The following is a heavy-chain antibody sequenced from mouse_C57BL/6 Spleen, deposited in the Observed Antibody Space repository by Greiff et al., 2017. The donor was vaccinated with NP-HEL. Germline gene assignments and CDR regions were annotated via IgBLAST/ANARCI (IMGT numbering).Heavy chain of an antibody. V-gene: IGHV3-8*01. CDR3: ARAGYGNYGDAMDC. CDR1: GYSITSDY. CDR2: ISYSGST. J-gene: IGHJ4*01. Sequence: EVMLVESGPGLAKPSQTLSLTCSVSGYSITSDYWNWIRKFPGNKLEYMGYISYSGSTYYNPSLKSRISITRDTSTTQYYLQLNSVTTEDTATYYCARAGYGNYGDAMDCRGQGASVTVSS. D-gene: IGHD2-10*02.